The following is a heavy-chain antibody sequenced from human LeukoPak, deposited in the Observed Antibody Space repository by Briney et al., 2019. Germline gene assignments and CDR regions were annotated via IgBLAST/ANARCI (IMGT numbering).Heavy chain of an antibody. CDR1: GYTFTSYA. V-gene: IGHV7-4-1*02. D-gene: IGHD3-9*01. Sequence: ASVKVSCKASGYTFTSYAMNWVRQAPGQGLEWMGWINTNTGNPTYAQGFTGRFVFSLDTSVSTAYLQISSLKAEDTAVYYCARDQHVLRYFDWSFNDIGLFDYWGQGTLVTVSS. CDR2: INTNTGNP. J-gene: IGHJ4*02. CDR3: ARDQHVLRYFDWSFNDIGLFDY.